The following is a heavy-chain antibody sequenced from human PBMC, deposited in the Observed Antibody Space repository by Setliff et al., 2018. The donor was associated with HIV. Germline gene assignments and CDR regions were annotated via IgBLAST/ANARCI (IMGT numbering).Heavy chain of an antibody. J-gene: IGHJ2*01. Sequence: GASVKVSCKASGDTFIRYAISWVRQAPGQGLEWMGGITPVFNKLNYAQQFRGRVTITADKSTDTVYMELSSLRSEDTAVYYCARVAGIPVTGTSWFFDLWGRGTLVTVAS. CDR1: GDTFIRYA. V-gene: IGHV1-69*06. D-gene: IGHD6-19*01. CDR3: ARVAGIPVTGTSWFFDL. CDR2: ITPVFNKL.